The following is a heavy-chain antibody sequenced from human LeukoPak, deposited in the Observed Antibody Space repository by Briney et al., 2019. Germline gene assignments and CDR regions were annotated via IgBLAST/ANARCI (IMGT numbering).Heavy chain of an antibody. CDR1: GGSFSGYY. V-gene: IGHV4-34*01. CDR2: INHSGST. D-gene: IGHD3-9*01. CDR3: ARGRRDILTGYYRAEEDYFDY. J-gene: IGHJ4*02. Sequence: PSETLSLTCAVYGGSFSGYYWSWIRQPPGKGLEWIGEINHSGSTNYIPSLKSRVTISVDTSKNQFSLKLSSVTAADTAVYYCARGRRDILTGYYRAEEDYFDYWGQGTLVTVSS.